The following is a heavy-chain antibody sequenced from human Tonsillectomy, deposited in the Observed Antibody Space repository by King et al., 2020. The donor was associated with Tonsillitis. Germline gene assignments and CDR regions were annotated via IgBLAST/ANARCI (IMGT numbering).Heavy chain of an antibody. Sequence: VQLVESGAEVKKPGSSVKVSCKASGGTFRSYAISGWRQAPGQGLECRGRNIPTLGIANCAQKFRGRVKIPADKSTSTAYMELSSLRSEDTAVYYCARDLGAAAVFQHWGQGTLVTGSS. V-gene: IGHV1-69*09. CDR1: GGTFRSYA. J-gene: IGHJ1*01. D-gene: IGHD6-13*01. CDR3: ARDLGAAAVFQH. CDR2: NIPTLGIA.